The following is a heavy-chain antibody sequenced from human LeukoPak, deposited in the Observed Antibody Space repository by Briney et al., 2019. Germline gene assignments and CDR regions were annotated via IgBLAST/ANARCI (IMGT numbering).Heavy chain of an antibody. D-gene: IGHD2-8*01. J-gene: IGHJ5*02. CDR2: ISSSGSTI. CDR3: AKLPLVYATHSSWFDP. V-gene: IGHV3-11*01. Sequence: PGGSLRLSCAASGFIFSDYYMSWIRQAPGKGLEWVSYISSSGSTIFYADSVRGRFTISRDNAKNSLFLQMNSLRAEDTAVYYCAKLPLVYATHSSWFDPWGQGTLVTVSS. CDR1: GFIFSDYY.